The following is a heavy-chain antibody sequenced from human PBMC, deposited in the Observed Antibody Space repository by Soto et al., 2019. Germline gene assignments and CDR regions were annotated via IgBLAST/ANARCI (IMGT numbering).Heavy chain of an antibody. CDR1: GGSFSGYY. CDR2: INHSGST. Sequence: SETLSLTCAVYGGSFSGYYWSWIRQPPGKGLEWIGEINHSGSTNYNPSLKSRVTISVDTSKNQFSLKLSSVTAADAAVYYCARGSPLHRLLSFTLGGFRWFDPWCQ. CDR3: ARGSPLHRLLSFTLGGFRWFDP. D-gene: IGHD3-16*01. J-gene: IGHJ5*02. V-gene: IGHV4-34*01.